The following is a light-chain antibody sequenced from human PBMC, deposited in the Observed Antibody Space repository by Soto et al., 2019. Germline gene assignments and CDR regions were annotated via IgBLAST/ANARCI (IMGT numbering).Light chain of an antibody. CDR2: GAS. Sequence: ERVMTQSPATLSVSPGERVTLSCRASQSVSNNLAWYQQKPGQAPRLLIYGASTRATGIPARFSGSGSGTEFTLPITSLQSEDFAVYYCQKYNNWPRTFGQGTKVDI. CDR1: QSVSNN. CDR3: QKYNNWPRT. V-gene: IGKV3-15*01. J-gene: IGKJ1*01.